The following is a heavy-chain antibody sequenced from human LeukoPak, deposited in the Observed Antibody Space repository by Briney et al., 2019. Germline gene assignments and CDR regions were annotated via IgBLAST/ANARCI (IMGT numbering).Heavy chain of an antibody. J-gene: IGHJ4*02. Sequence: GGSLRLSCAASGFTFDDYAMHWVRQAPGKGLEWVSLISWDGGSTYYADSVKGRFTISRDDSKNSLYLQMNSLRAEDTAVYYCARDKEYQLLQYYFDYWGQGTLVTVSS. CDR2: ISWDGGST. CDR1: GFTFDDYA. V-gene: IGHV3-43D*03. CDR3: ARDKEYQLLQYYFDY. D-gene: IGHD2-2*01.